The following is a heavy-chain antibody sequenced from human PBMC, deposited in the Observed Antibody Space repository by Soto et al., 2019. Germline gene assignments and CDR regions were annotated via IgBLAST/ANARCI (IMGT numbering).Heavy chain of an antibody. CDR1: GLILSTAW. Sequence: GGSLRLSCGASGLILSTAWMNWVRQAPGKGLEWVGRIKSETEGGTTDYAAPVKGRFTISRDASKNTLYLQMNSLKIEDTAVYYCSIGHYGLWGQGTTVTVSS. V-gene: IGHV3-15*07. CDR3: SIGHYGL. D-gene: IGHD3-16*01. J-gene: IGHJ6*02. CDR2: IKSETEGGTT.